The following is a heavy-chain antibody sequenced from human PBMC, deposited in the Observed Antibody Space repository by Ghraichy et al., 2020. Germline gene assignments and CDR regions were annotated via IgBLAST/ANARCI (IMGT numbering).Heavy chain of an antibody. CDR1: GFTFSSYG. D-gene: IGHD6-6*01. J-gene: IGHJ4*02. Sequence: GGSLRLSCAASGFTFSSYGMHWVRQAPGKGLEWVAVIWYDGSNKYYADSVKGRSTISRDNSKNTLYLQMNSLRAEDTAVYYCARETYSSSYYFDYWGQGTLVTVSS. V-gene: IGHV3-33*01. CDR2: IWYDGSNK. CDR3: ARETYSSSYYFDY.